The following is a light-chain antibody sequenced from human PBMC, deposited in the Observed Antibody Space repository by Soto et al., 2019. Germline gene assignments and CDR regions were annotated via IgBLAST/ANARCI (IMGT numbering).Light chain of an antibody. CDR1: QGIGSN. CDR3: QQSNSYPLT. V-gene: IGKV1-9*01. J-gene: IGKJ4*01. CDR2: GAS. Sequence: IPLTQSPSSLSASGGDRVTITCRASQGIGSNLALYLQKPGEAPKLLVYGASTLQGGVPSRFSGSGSGTLFTLTITRLQPEDFATYLCQQSNSYPLTFGGGTKVEIK.